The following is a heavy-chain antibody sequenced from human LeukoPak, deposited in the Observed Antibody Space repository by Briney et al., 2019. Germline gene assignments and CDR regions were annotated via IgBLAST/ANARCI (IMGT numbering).Heavy chain of an antibody. V-gene: IGHV4-34*01. CDR3: ARGLTQKFTIFGVVTQNYSDY. J-gene: IGHJ4*02. CDR1: GGSFSGYY. Sequence: SETLSLTCAVYGGSFSGYYWSWIRQPPGKGLEWIGEINHSGSTNYNPSLKSRVTISVHTSKNQFSLKLSSATAADTAVYYRARGLTQKFTIFGVVTQNYSDYWGQGTLVTVSS. D-gene: IGHD3-3*01. CDR2: INHSGST.